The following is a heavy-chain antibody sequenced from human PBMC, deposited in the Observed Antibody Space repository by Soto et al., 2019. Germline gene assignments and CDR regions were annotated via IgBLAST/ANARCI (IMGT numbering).Heavy chain of an antibody. CDR1: GGSLSSGGYY. V-gene: IGHV4-31*03. Sequence: QGQLQESGPGLVKPPQTLSLTCTVSGGSLSSGGYYWSWIRQLPGKALEWIGYTDNSGSSNYSPSLKSRVTISVDTSKNQFSLKLSSVTAADTAVYYCASVEHITGMEGAFGYWGQGTLVTVSS. CDR2: TDNSGSS. CDR3: ASVEHITGMEGAFGY. J-gene: IGHJ4*02. D-gene: IGHD1-20*01.